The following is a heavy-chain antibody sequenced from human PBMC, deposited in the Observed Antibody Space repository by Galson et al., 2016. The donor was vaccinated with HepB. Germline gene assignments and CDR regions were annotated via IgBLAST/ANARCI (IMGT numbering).Heavy chain of an antibody. V-gene: IGHV4-59*02. CDR2: LYFSGVT. D-gene: IGHD6-13*01. CDR3: ARAMGITSAGGTFYYYGLDV. J-gene: IGHJ6*02. Sequence: ETLSLTCTVSGDSVRSYYWSWIRQPPGRGLEWVGYLYFSGVTNYSPSLKSRLSMSVDTSRNQFSLRLRSVTAADTAVYYCARAMGITSAGGTFYYYGLDVWGQGTTVTVSS. CDR1: GDSVRSYY.